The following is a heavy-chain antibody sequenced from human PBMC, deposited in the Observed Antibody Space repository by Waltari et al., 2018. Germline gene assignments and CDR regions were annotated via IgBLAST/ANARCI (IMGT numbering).Heavy chain of an antibody. CDR2: ISGYSGDA. J-gene: IGHJ4*02. Sequence: QVQMVQSGAEVKKPGASVRVSCKASGYTFTSFGLNWVRQAPGQGLEWMGWISGYSGDAKFAQKGQGRLTMTTDASTSTAYMELRSLESDDTGVYYCARDGVTLFGVVIAEGNYFDYWGQGTLVTVSS. CDR3: ARDGVTLFGVVIAEGNYFDY. D-gene: IGHD3-3*01. CDR1: GYTFTSFG. V-gene: IGHV1-18*01.